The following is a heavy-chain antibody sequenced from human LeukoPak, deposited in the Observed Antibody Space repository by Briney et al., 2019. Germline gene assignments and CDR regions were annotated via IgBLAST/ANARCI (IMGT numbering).Heavy chain of an antibody. CDR3: AKDQNIAQWLWADYFDY. D-gene: IGHD6-19*01. J-gene: IGHJ4*02. CDR1: GFTFSSYS. V-gene: IGHV3-21*01. CDR2: ISSSSSYI. Sequence: KPGGSLRLSCAASGFTFSSYSMNWVRQAPGKGLEWVSSISSSSSYIYYADSVKGRFTISRDNAKNSLYLQMNSLRAEDTAVYYCAKDQNIAQWLWADYFDYWGQGTLVTVSS.